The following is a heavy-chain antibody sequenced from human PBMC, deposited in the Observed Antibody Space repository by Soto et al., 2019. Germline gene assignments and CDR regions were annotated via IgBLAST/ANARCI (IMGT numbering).Heavy chain of an antibody. J-gene: IGHJ3*02. CDR3: ARVERGTATTVVDAFDI. V-gene: IGHV4-34*01. CDR2: MSHSGGT. Sequence: QVQLQQWGAGLLKPSEILSLTCAVYGGFVSSGSYYWSWIRQPPGKGLEWIGEMSHSGGTHFNPSLKSQVTISVDTSKNQFSLKMSSVTAADTALYYCARVERGTATTVVDAFDICGPGTMVTVSS. CDR1: GGFVSSGSYY. D-gene: IGHD1-1*01.